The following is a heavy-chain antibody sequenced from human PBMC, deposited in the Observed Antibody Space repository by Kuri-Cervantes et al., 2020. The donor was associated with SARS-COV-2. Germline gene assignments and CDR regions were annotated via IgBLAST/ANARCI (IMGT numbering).Heavy chain of an antibody. J-gene: IGHJ4*02. CDR2: IWYDGSNK. D-gene: IGHD3-16*02. Sequence: GESLKISCAASGFTFSSYGLHWVRQAPGKGLEWVAVIWYDGSNKYYADSVKGRFTISRDKSKDTLYLQMNSPRAEDTAVDYCARDTGRGVIRYYVDYWGQGTLVTVSS. V-gene: IGHV3-33*08. CDR1: GFTFSSYG. CDR3: ARDTGRGVIRYYVDY.